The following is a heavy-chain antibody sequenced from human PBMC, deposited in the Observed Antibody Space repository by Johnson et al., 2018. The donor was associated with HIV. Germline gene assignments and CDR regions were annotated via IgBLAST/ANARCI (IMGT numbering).Heavy chain of an antibody. V-gene: IGHV3-33*01. CDR3: ARAGYYDI. J-gene: IGHJ3*02. D-gene: IGHD3-10*01. Sequence: QVQLVESGGGVVQPGGSLRISCTASGFTFSSYGMHWVRQAPGKGLEWVAVIWYDGSNKYYADSVKGRFTISRDDSKNTLYLQMNSLRAEDTAVYHCARAGYYDIWGQGTMVTVSS. CDR1: GFTFSSYG. CDR2: IWYDGSNK.